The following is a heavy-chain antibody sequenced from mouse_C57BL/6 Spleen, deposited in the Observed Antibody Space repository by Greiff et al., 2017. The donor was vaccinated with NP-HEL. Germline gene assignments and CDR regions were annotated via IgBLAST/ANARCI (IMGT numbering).Heavy chain of an antibody. CDR1: GYTFTSYW. Sequence: QVQLQQPGTELVKPGASVKLSCKASGYTFTSYWMHRVKQRPGQGLEWIGNINPSNGGTNYNEKFKSKATLTVDKSSSTAYMQLSSLTSEDSAVYYCARGGYGNYRVYFDYWGQGTTLTVSS. V-gene: IGHV1-53*01. CDR3: ARGGYGNYRVYFDY. D-gene: IGHD2-1*01. CDR2: INPSNGGT. J-gene: IGHJ2*01.